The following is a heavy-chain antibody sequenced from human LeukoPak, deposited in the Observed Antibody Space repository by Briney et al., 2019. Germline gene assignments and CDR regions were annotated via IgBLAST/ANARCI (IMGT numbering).Heavy chain of an antibody. CDR2: INYDGSNR. Sequence: GGSLRLSCAAPGFRLSDYGLPWVRQGPGKGLEWLAVINYDGSNRYYADSVKGRFTISKDSSENTLYLQMNRLRVDDTAIYYCARWGGTRQFYFDYWGQGTLATVSS. D-gene: IGHD2-2*01. J-gene: IGHJ4*02. CDR1: GFRLSDYG. CDR3: ARWGGTRQFYFDY. V-gene: IGHV3-33*01.